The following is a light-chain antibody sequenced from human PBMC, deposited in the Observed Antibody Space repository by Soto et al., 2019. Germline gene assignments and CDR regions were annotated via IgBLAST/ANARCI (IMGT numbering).Light chain of an antibody. J-gene: IGKJ4*01. CDR1: HSVSGNF. CDR2: GAS. CDR3: QQRSNWPLT. Sequence: EIVLTQSPGTLSLSPGERATLSCRASHSVSGNFLAWYQQRPGQAPRLLIYGASSRAADIPDRFSGSGSGTDFTLTISRLEPEDFAVYFCQQRSNWPLTFGGGTKVEIK. V-gene: IGKV3D-20*02.